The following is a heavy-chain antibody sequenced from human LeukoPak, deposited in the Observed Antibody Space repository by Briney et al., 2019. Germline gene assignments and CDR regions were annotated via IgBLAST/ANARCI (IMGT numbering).Heavy chain of an antibody. J-gene: IGHJ3*02. Sequence: GGSLSLSCAGSGVTFSIYWGRWVRHAPGKGLGWVSPICSGGSSTTYADSVKGRFTISRDNAKDTLYLQMNSLRAEDTAVYYCARDGGHYDFWSGTQAYRAFDIWGQGTMVTVSS. V-gene: IGHV3-74*01. CDR2: ICSGGSST. CDR1: GVTFSIYW. CDR3: ARDGGHYDFWSGTQAYRAFDI. D-gene: IGHD3-3*01.